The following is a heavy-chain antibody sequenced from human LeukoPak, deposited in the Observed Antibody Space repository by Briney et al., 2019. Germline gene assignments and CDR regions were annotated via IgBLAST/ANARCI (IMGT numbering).Heavy chain of an antibody. CDR2: IYYSGST. D-gene: IGHD6-13*01. J-gene: IGHJ5*02. V-gene: IGHV4-39*07. Sequence: PSETLSLTCTVSGGSISSSSYYWGWIRQPPGKGLEWIGSIYYSGSTYYNASLKSRFTISIDTSKNQFSLKLSSVTAADTAVYYCARDRARIGSSAWYDNWFDPWGQGTLVTVSS. CDR1: GGSISSSSYY. CDR3: ARDRARIGSSAWYDNWFDP.